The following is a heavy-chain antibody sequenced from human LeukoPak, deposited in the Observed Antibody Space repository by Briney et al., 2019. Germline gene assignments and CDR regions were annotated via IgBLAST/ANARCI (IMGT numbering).Heavy chain of an antibody. CDR3: AKDHLRGTAALPDY. D-gene: IGHD6-25*01. Sequence: PGGSLRLSCAASGFTLSNYGMHWVRQAPGKGLEWVAFIRYDGSNKYYADSVKGRFTISRDNAKNSLYLQMNSLRAEDTALYYCAKDHLRGTAALPDYWGQGTLVTVSS. J-gene: IGHJ4*02. CDR2: IRYDGSNK. CDR1: GFTLSNYG. V-gene: IGHV3-30*02.